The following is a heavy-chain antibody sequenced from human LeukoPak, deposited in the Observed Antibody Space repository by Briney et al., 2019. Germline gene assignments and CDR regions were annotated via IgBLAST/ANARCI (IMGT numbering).Heavy chain of an antibody. V-gene: IGHV4-61*01. D-gene: IGHD2-15*01. J-gene: IGHJ4*02. Sequence: AETLSLTCTVSGGSVSSGSYYWIWIRQPPGKGLEWIGYIYCSRSTNYNPSLKSRVTISVDTSKNQFSLKLSSVTAADTAVYYCAGSRFGFDYWGQGTLVTVSS. CDR3: AGSRFGFDY. CDR2: IYCSRST. CDR1: GGSVSSGSYY.